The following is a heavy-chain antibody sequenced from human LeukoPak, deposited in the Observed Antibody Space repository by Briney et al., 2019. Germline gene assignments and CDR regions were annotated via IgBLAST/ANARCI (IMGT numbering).Heavy chain of an antibody. J-gene: IGHJ5*02. CDR2: IYYSGST. V-gene: IGHV4-39*01. D-gene: IGHD3-3*01. CDR3: ARHDYDFWSGANWFDL. CDR1: GGSISSSSYY. Sequence: PSETLSLTCTVSGGSISSSSYYWGWIRQPPGKGLEWIGSIYYSGSTYYNPSLKSRVTISVDTSKNQFSLKLSSVTAADTAVYYCARHDYDFWSGANWFDLWGQGTLVTVSS.